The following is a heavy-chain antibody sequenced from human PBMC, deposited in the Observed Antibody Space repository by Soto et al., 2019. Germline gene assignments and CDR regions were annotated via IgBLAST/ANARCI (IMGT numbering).Heavy chain of an antibody. CDR2: IIPIFGTA. Sequence: AASVKVSCKASGGTFSRYAISWVRQAPGQGLEWMGGIIPIFGTANYAQKFQGRVTITADESTSTAYMELSSLRSEDTAVYYCAREDSSSSWFDPWGQGTLVTVSS. J-gene: IGHJ5*02. CDR3: AREDSSSSWFDP. D-gene: IGHD6-6*01. V-gene: IGHV1-69*13. CDR1: GGTFSRYA.